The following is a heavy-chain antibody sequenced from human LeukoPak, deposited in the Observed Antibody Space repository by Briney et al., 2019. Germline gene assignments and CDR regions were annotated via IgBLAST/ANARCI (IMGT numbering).Heavy chain of an antibody. D-gene: IGHD3-10*01. CDR1: GFTFSSYG. J-gene: IGHJ4*02. CDR2: IRYDGSNK. CDR3: AKDRFESL. V-gene: IGHV3-30*02. Sequence: GGSLRLSCAASGFTFSSYGMHWVRQAPGKGLEWVAFIRYDGSNKYYAGSVKGRFTISRDNSKNTLYLQMNSLRAEDTAVYYCAKDRFESLWGQGTLVTVSS.